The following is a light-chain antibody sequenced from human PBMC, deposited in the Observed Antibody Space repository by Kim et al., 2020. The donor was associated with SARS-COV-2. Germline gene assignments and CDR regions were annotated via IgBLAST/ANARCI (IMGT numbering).Light chain of an antibody. CDR3: CSYTNSGTYV. J-gene: IGLJ1*01. Sequence: QSALTQPASISGSLGQSITISCTGTSSDVGGQKYVSWYQQHPGKAPKLMIFDVTNRPSGISNRFSGSKSGNTASLTNSGLRAEDEADYYCCSYTNSGTYVFGSGTKVTVL. V-gene: IGLV2-14*03. CDR1: SSDVGGQKY. CDR2: DVT.